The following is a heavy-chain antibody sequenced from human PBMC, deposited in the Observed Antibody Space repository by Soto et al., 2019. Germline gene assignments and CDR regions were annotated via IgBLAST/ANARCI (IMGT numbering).Heavy chain of an antibody. CDR1: GGSISSYY. V-gene: IGHV4-59*01. D-gene: IGHD5-18*01. J-gene: IGHJ4*02. Sequence: SETLSLTCTVSGGSISSYYWTWIRQPPGKGLEWIGYIYNSRNTNYNPSLQSRVAISVDTSKNQFSLKLSSVTAADTAVYYCVRDLGYSYGLDYWGQGTLVTVSS. CDR2: IYNSRNT. CDR3: VRDLGYSYGLDY.